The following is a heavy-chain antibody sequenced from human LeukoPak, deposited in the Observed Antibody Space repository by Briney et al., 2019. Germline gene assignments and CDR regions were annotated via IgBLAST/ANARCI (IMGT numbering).Heavy chain of an antibody. CDR1: GFTFSNAW. CDR2: IKSKTDGGTT. J-gene: IGHJ4*02. CDR3: ARVLDSGNYYFDY. D-gene: IGHD1-26*01. V-gene: IGHV3-15*01. Sequence: PGGSLRLSCAASGFTFSNAWMSWVRQAPGKGLEWVGRIKSKTDGGTTDYAAPVKGRFTISRDDSKNTLYLQMNSLRAEDTAVYYCARVLDSGNYYFDYWGQGTLVTVSS.